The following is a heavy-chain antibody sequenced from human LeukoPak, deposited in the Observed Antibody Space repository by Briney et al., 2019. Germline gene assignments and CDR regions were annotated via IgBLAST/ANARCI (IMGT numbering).Heavy chain of an antibody. CDR1: GFTFSSYW. CDR2: IKQDGSGK. D-gene: IGHD5-18*01. CDR3: ARERDTAMVRSGAFDI. Sequence: TGGSLSLSCAASGFTFSSYWMSWVRQAPGKGLEWVANIKQDGSGKYYVDSVKGRFTISRDNAKNSLYLQMNSLRAEDTAVYYCARERDTAMVRSGAFDIWGQGTMVTVSS. V-gene: IGHV3-7*03. J-gene: IGHJ3*02.